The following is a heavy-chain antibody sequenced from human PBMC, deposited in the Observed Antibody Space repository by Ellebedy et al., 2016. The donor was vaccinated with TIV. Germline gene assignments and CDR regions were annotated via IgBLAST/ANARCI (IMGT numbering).Heavy chain of an antibody. V-gene: IGHV1-69*13. D-gene: IGHD2-15*01. CDR2: IIPIFGTA. J-gene: IGHJ5*02. CDR1: GYTFTGYY. Sequence: SVKVSCXASGYTFTGYYMHWVRQAPGQGLEWMGGIIPIFGTANYAQKFQGRVTITADESTSTAYMELSSLRSEDTAVYYCASQGRAAWGWFDPWGQGTLVTVSS. CDR3: ASQGRAAWGWFDP.